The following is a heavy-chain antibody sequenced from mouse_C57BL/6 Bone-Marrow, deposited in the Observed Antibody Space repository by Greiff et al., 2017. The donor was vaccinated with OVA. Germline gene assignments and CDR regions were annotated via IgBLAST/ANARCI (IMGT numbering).Heavy chain of an antibody. D-gene: IGHD2-4*01. Sequence: VQLKQSGAELVRPGASVKLSCTASGFNIKDYYLHWVKQRPEQGLEWLGRIDPEDGDTEYAPTFQGKATMTADTSSNTAYLQLSSLTSEDTAVYYCTTLYYDYSYWYFDVWGTGTTVTVSS. V-gene: IGHV14-1*01. CDR3: TTLYYDYSYWYFDV. J-gene: IGHJ1*03. CDR1: GFNIKDYY. CDR2: IDPEDGDT.